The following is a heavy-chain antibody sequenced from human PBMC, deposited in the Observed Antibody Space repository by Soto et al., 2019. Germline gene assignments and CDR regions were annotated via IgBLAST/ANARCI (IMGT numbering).Heavy chain of an antibody. Sequence: PGGSLRLSCAASGFTFSSYAMSWVRQAPGKGLEWVSAISGSGGSTYYADSVKGRFTISRDNSKNTLYLQMNSLRAEDTAVFYCANSPLLEWLSSGYAFDIWGQGTMVTVSS. V-gene: IGHV3-23*01. J-gene: IGHJ3*02. CDR2: ISGSGGST. CDR1: GFTFSSYA. CDR3: ANSPLLEWLSSGYAFDI. D-gene: IGHD3-3*01.